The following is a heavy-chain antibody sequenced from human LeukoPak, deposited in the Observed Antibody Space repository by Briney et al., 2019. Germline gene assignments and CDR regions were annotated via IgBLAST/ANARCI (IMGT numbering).Heavy chain of an antibody. J-gene: IGHJ4*02. CDR1: GGSISSYY. CDR2: IYYSGST. D-gene: IGHD3-10*01. CDR3: ARQVVGGSGSYLHFDY. Sequence: SETLSLTCTVSGGSISSYYWSWIRQPPGKGLEWIGYIYYSGSTNYNPSLKSRVTISVDTSKNQFSLKLSSVTAADTAVYYCARQVVGGSGSYLHFDYWGQGTLVTVSS. V-gene: IGHV4-59*01.